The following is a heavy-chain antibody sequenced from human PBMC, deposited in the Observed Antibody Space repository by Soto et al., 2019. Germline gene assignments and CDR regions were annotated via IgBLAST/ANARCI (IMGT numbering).Heavy chain of an antibody. D-gene: IGHD2-2*01. J-gene: IGHJ3*02. CDR3: ARDKLLWLTAGAFDI. CDR2: IIPIFGTA. CDR1: GGTFSSYA. V-gene: IGHV1-69*13. Sequence: SVKVSCKASGGTFSSYAIILVRQAPGQGLEWMGGIIPIFGTANYAQKFQGRVTITADESTSTAYMELSSLRSEDTAVYYCARDKLLWLTAGAFDIWGQGTMVTVSS.